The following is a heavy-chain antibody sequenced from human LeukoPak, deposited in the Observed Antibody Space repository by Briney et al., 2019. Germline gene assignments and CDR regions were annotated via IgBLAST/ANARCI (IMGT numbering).Heavy chain of an antibody. J-gene: IGHJ4*02. Sequence: ASVKVSCKASGYTVTSYYMHWVRQAPGQGLEWMGIVNPSGGSTTYAQKFQGRVTMTRDTSTSTVYMELRSLRSEDTAVYYCARGRRIAAAGYYFAYCDQRTLVTVSS. CDR2: VNPSGGST. CDR3: ARGRRIAAAGYYFAY. D-gene: IGHD6-25*01. CDR1: GYTVTSYY. V-gene: IGHV1-46*01.